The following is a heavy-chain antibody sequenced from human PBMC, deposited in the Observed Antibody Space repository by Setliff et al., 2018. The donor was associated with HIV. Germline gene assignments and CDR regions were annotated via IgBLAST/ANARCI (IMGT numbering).Heavy chain of an antibody. V-gene: IGHV4-34*01. J-gene: IGHJ4*02. CDR1: GGSFSGYY. Sequence: PSETLSLTCAVYGGSFSGYYWSWIRQPPGKGLEWIGEINHSGSTNYNPSLKSRVTISVDTSKNQFSLKLSSVTDADTAVYYCARRIWFGTTDYWAQGTLVTVSS. CDR3: ARRIWFGTTDY. D-gene: IGHD3-10*01. CDR2: INHSGST.